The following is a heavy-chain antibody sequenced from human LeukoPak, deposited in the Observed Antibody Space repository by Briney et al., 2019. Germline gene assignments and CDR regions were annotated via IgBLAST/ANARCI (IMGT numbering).Heavy chain of an antibody. Sequence: SETLSLTCTVSGGSISSNNYYWGWIRQPPGKGLEWIGSIYYSGSTYYNPSLKSRVTILLDTSKNQFSLKLSSVTAADTAVYYCTRDPTLNSMADAFDIWGQGTMVTVSS. CDR1: GGSISSNNYY. V-gene: IGHV4-39*07. J-gene: IGHJ3*02. D-gene: IGHD5-24*01. CDR3: TRDPTLNSMADAFDI. CDR2: IYYSGST.